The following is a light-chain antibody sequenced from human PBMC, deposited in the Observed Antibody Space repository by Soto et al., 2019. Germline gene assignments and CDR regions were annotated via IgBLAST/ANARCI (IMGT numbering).Light chain of an antibody. Sequence: QAVVTQEPSLTVSPGGTVTLTCASSTGAVTSGYYPNWFQQKPGQAPRALIYSTNSKHSWTPARFSGSLLGDKAALTLSGVQPEDEAEYYCLLYYGGPQPWVFGGGTQLTVL. CDR2: STN. CDR1: TGAVTSGYY. J-gene: IGLJ3*02. CDR3: LLYYGGPQPWV. V-gene: IGLV7-43*01.